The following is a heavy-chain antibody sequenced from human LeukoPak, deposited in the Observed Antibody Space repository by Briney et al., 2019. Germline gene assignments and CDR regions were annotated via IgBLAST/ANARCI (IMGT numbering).Heavy chain of an antibody. Sequence: PGGSLRLSCAASGFTFDDYGMSWVRQAPGKGLEWVSAISGSGGSTYYADSVKGRFTISRDNSKNTLYLQMNSLRAEDTAVYYCAKDVGTVTTAWGQGTLVTVSS. CDR1: GFTFDDYG. V-gene: IGHV3-23*01. CDR3: AKDVGTVTTA. D-gene: IGHD4-17*01. CDR2: ISGSGGST. J-gene: IGHJ5*02.